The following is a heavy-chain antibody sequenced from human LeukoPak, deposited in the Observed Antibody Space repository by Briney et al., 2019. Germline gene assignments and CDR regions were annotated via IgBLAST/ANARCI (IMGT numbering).Heavy chain of an antibody. CDR3: ARPTVGATTGLDY. J-gene: IGHJ4*02. V-gene: IGHV4-38-2*01. D-gene: IGHD1-26*01. CDR2: IYHSGST. Sequence: SETLSLTCAVSGYSISSGYHWGWIRQSPGKGLEWIGSIYHSGSTYYNPSLKGRVTISVDTSKNQFSLKLTSVTAADTAVYYCARPTVGATTGLDYWGQGTLVTVSS. CDR1: GYSISSGYH.